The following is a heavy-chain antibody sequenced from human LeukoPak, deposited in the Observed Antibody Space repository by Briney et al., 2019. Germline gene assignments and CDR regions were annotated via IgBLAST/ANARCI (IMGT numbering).Heavy chain of an antibody. J-gene: IGHJ4*02. CDR3: APSFYCGGGTCYSGYYSDY. Sequence: GASVKVSCKASGYTFTSHDINWVRQATGQGLEWMGRINPNSGGTNYAQKFQGRVTMTRDTSISTAYMELSRLRSDDTAVYYCAPSFYCGGGTCYSGYYSDYWGQGTLVTVSS. CDR2: INPNSGGT. D-gene: IGHD2-15*01. CDR1: GYTFTSHD. V-gene: IGHV1-2*06.